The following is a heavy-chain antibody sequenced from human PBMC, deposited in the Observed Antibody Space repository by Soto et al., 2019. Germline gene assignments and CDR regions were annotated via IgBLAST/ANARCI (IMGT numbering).Heavy chain of an antibody. CDR1: GGTFSNYA. CDR3: ARGPYYEGYFDY. V-gene: IGHV1-69*12. CDR2: IILPFGTP. Sequence: QVRLVQSGAEVKKPESSVNVSCKASGGTFSNYAIAWLRQAPGQGLEWMGGIILPFGTPNYAQKFQGRVTITADESLTTAYMEMSGLTSEDTAVYYCARGPYYEGYFDYWAGEPWSPSPQ. D-gene: IGHD1-26*01. J-gene: IGHJ4*02.